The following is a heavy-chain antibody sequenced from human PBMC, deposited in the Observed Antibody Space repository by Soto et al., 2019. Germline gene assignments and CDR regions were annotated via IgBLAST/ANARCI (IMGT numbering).Heavy chain of an antibody. V-gene: IGHV4-39*01. CDR2: IYYSGST. D-gene: IGHD1-7*01. CDR3: TRAVRNYDDSRSWFDP. Sequence: SETLSLTCTVSGGSISSSSYYWGWIRQPPGKGLEWIGSIYYSGSTYYNPSLKSRVTMSVDTSKNQFSLKLSSVTAADTAVYYCTRAVRNYDDSRSWFDPWGQGTLVTVSS. J-gene: IGHJ5*02. CDR1: GGSISSSSYY.